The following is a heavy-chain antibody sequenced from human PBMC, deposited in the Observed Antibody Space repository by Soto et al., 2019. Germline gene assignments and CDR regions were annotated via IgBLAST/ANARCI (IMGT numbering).Heavy chain of an antibody. CDR1: GFTVSSSY. J-gene: IGHJ6*02. Sequence: EVQLVESGGGLVQPGGSLRLSCAASGFTVSSSYMSWVRQAPGKGLEWVSFIYRGDSINYADPVKGRFTISTDNSKNVLFLQMSSLRADDTAVYYCAKTPYPFHVMDVWGQGNTVTVSS. CDR2: IYRGDSI. V-gene: IGHV3-66*01. CDR3: AKTPYPFHVMDV.